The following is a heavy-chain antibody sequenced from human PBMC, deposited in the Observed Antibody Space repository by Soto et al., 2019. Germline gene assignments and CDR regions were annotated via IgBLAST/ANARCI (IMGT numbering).Heavy chain of an antibody. J-gene: IGHJ4*02. D-gene: IGHD2-2*01. V-gene: IGHV3-74*01. CDR1: GFCFSSNS. CDR2: ISTDGSST. CDR3: ARATGSNHPFDY. Sequence: SLRLYWKASGFCFSSNSMHWVRQGPGKGLVWVSRISTDGSSTTYADSVKGRFTISRDNAKNTLYLQMNSLRAEDTAVYYCARATGSNHPFDYWGQGSLVTVSS.